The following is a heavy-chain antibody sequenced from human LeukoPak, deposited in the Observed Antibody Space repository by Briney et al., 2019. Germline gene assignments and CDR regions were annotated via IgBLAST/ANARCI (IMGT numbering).Heavy chain of an antibody. CDR3: AGERLRRNVAPDTNFFVDV. J-gene: IGHJ6*04. V-gene: IGHV4-4*07. D-gene: IGHD1-1*01. CDR1: GDSMSRLY. Sequence: WETLSLTCTVSGDSMSRLYWSWIRQSADKRLEWIGCIFASGPTNYSPSLKSRVTISLDESRKQLSLDLTSVTATDTAVYYCAGERLRRNVAPDTNFFVDVWGKGITVIVSS. CDR2: IFASGPT.